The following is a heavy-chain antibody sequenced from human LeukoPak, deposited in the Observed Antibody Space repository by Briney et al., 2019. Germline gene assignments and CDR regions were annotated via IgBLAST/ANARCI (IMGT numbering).Heavy chain of an antibody. V-gene: IGHV4-4*07. Sequence: SETLSLTFTVSGGSISSYYWSWIRQPAGKGLEWIGRIYTSGSTNYNPSLKSRVTMSVDTSKNQFSLKLSSVTAADTAVYYCARDRITGTPRGYFDLWGRGTLVTVSS. CDR3: ARDRITGTPRGYFDL. CDR2: IYTSGST. CDR1: GGSISSYY. J-gene: IGHJ2*01. D-gene: IGHD1-20*01.